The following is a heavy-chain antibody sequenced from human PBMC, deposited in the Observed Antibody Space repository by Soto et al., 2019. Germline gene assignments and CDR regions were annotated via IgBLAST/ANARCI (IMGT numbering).Heavy chain of an antibody. D-gene: IGHD1-26*01. CDR3: AGGLEGSNEY. CDR1: GGSFSGYY. J-gene: IGHJ4*02. V-gene: IGHV4-34*01. CDR2: VNHSGST. Sequence: SETLSLTCAVYGGSFSGYYWSWIRQPPGKGLEWIGEVNHSGSTNYNPSHKRRAPISVDTTRNQFSLKLNSVAAADTAVYYCAGGLEGSNEYWGKGTLVTVSS.